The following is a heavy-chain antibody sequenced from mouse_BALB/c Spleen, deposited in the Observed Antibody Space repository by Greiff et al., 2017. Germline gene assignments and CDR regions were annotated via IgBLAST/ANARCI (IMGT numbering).Heavy chain of an antibody. D-gene: IGHD2-14*01. CDR3: ARDAAYYRYDVFAY. CDR1: GFTFSSYA. Sequence: DVQLVESGGGLVKPGGSLKLSCAASGFTFSSYAMSWVRQTPEKRLEWVASISSGGSTYYPDSVKGRFTISRDNARNILYLQMSSLRSEDTAMYYCARDAAYYRYDVFAYWGQGTLVTVSA. CDR2: ISSGGST. J-gene: IGHJ3*01. V-gene: IGHV5-6-5*01.